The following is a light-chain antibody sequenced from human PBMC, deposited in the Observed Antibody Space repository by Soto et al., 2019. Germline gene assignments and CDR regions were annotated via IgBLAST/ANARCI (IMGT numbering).Light chain of an antibody. CDR1: QSISSSF. V-gene: IGKV3-20*01. J-gene: IGKJ5*01. CDR3: QQYDNSPIT. Sequence: EIVLTQSPGILSLSPGERASLSFGASQSISSSFLAWYQQKPGQAPRLLIYGASSRATGIPDRFSGTGSETDFTLTINRLEPEDFAVYYCQQYDNSPITFGQGTRLEIK. CDR2: GAS.